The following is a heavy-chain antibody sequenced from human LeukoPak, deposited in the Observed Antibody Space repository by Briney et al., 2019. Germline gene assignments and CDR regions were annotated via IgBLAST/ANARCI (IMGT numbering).Heavy chain of an antibody. Sequence: SETLSLTCTVSGGSISSSSYYWGWIRQPPGKGLEWIGSIYYSGSTYYNPSLKSRVTISVDTSKNQFSLKLSSVTAADTAVYYCAGAVAGRTYFDYWGQGTLVTVSS. V-gene: IGHV4-39*01. CDR2: IYYSGST. D-gene: IGHD6-19*01. CDR1: GGSISSSSYY. CDR3: AGAVAGRTYFDY. J-gene: IGHJ4*02.